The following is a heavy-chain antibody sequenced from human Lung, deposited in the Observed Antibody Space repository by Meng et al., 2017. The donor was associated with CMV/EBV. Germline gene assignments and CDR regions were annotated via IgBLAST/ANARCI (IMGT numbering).Heavy chain of an antibody. CDR1: GYTFTSSY. J-gene: IGHJ5*02. Sequence: ASVXVSXKASGYTFTSSYMNWVRQAPGQGLEWMGIINPTGGGTIYAQKFQGRVTMTRDTSTSTVYMELSSLRSEDTAVYYCARDHTPQSSSPPGVNWFDPXGQGXLVTVSS. CDR2: INPTGGGT. CDR3: ARDHTPQSSSPPGVNWFDP. D-gene: IGHD6-13*01. V-gene: IGHV1-46*01.